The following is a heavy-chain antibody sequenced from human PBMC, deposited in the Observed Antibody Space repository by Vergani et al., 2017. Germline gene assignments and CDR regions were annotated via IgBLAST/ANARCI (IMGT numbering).Heavy chain of an antibody. CDR1: GGSISSGDHC. V-gene: IGHV4-31*11. D-gene: IGHD1-26*01. J-gene: IGHJ6*02. CDR2: IFYSGST. Sequence: QVQLQESGPGVVKPSQTLSLMCAVSGGSISSGDHCWTWIRQRPGKGLEWIGYIFYSGSTNYNPSLKSRVTISVDTSKNQFSLKLSSVTAADTAVYYCARDRGIGGATTGGMDVWGQ. CDR3: ARDRGIGGATTGGMDV.